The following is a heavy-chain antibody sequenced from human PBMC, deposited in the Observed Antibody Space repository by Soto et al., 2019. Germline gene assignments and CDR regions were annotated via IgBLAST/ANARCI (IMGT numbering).Heavy chain of an antibody. CDR3: ARDRYYDFWSGNYGMDV. CDR1: GFTFSDYY. V-gene: IGHV3-11*06. CDR2: ISSSSSYT. D-gene: IGHD3-3*01. J-gene: IGHJ6*02. Sequence: PGGSLRLSCAASGFTFSDYYMSWIRQAPGKGLEWVSYISSSSSYTNYADSVKGRFTISRDNAKNSLYLQMNSLRAEDTAVYYCARDRYYDFWSGNYGMDVWGQGTTVTVSS.